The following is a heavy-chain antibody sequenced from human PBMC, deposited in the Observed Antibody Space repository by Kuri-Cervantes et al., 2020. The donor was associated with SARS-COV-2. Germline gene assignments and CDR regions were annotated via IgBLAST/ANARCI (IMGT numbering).Heavy chain of an antibody. J-gene: IGHJ3*02. V-gene: IGHV4-38-2*02. Sequence: GSLRLSCTVSGYSISSGYYWGWIRQPPGKGLEWIGSIYHSGSTYYNPSLKSRVTISVDTSKNQFSLKLSSVTAADTAVYYCARGPWDSIAARRFGAFDIWGQGTMVTVSS. CDR3: ARGPWDSIAARRFGAFDI. CDR2: IYHSGST. CDR1: GYSISSGYY. D-gene: IGHD6-6*01.